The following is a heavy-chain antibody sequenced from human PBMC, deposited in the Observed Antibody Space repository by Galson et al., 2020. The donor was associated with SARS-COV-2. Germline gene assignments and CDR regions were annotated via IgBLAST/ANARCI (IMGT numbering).Heavy chain of an antibody. J-gene: IGHJ4*02. CDR2: KNPNRSI. CDR3: ARGQRQVNMVLMIVSSGAFYFDS. D-gene: IGHD2-8*01. CDR1: GETFNSHY. V-gene: IGHV4-34*01. Sequence: SQTLSITCAIYGETFNSHYLSWIRQTPGKGMEWKEEKNPNRSIHHTPSLKRRITISADTSKNQFSLKLTSVTAADTAVYFCARGQRQVNMVLMIVSSGAFYFDSWGQGTLVTVSS.